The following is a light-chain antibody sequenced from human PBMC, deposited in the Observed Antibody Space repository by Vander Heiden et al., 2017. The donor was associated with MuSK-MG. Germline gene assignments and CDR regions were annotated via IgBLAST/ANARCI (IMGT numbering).Light chain of an antibody. Sequence: SYVLPQPPSVSVAPGQTARMTCGGNNIGSKSVHWYQQKPGQAPVLVVYDESGRPSGIPERFSGSNSGNAATLTISGVEAGDEADYYCQVWDGNSDHYVFGTGTKVTVL. CDR3: QVWDGNSDHYV. J-gene: IGLJ1*01. V-gene: IGLV3-21*02. CDR2: DES. CDR1: NIGSKS.